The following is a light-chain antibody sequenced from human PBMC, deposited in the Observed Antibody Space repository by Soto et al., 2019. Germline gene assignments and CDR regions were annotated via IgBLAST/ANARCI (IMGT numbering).Light chain of an antibody. V-gene: IGKV1-33*01. CDR3: QQYDSLPRT. Sequence: DIQMTQSPSSLSASVGDTVTITCQASQDISNYLNWYQQKPGKAPKLLIYDASNLETGVPSRFSGSGSGTDFTFTISSLQPEDIATYYCQQYDSLPRTFGPGAKVEIK. J-gene: IGKJ1*01. CDR1: QDISNY. CDR2: DAS.